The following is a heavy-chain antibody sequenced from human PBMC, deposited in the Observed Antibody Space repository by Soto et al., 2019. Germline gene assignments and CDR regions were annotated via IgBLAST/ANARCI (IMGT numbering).Heavy chain of an antibody. CDR1: GFTFSNYA. CDR2: ISGRSDYI. D-gene: IGHD4-17*01. J-gene: IGHJ4*02. Sequence: EVPLLESGGGLVQPGGSLRLSCAASGFTFSNYAMTWVRQAPGKRLEWVSGISGRSDYIYYADSVKGRFTISRDNSKNTLYLQMTSLRAEDTAVYFCAKDPNGDYLGAFDNWGQGTLVTVSS. V-gene: IGHV3-23*01. CDR3: AKDPNGDYLGAFDN.